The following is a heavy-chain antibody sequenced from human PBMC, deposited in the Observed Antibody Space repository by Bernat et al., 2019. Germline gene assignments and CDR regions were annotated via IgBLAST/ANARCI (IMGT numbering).Heavy chain of an antibody. J-gene: IGHJ5*02. CDR1: GFTVSTNY. Sequence: EVPLVETGGGLIQPGGSLRLSCAASGFTVSTNYMSWVRQAPGKGLEWVSIIYSGGTTYYEDSVKGRFTISRDNSKNTVYLQMNSLRAEDTGVYYCVREHGRPWGQGTLVTVSS. CDR3: VREHGRP. V-gene: IGHV3-53*02. D-gene: IGHD4-17*01. CDR2: IYSGGTT.